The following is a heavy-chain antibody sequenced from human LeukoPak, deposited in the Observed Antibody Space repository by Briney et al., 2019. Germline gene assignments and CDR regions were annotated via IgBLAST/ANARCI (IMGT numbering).Heavy chain of an antibody. J-gene: IGHJ5*02. V-gene: IGHV3-15*01. CDR2: IRSKSDGGTS. CDR1: GFTFSSYG. CDR3: NLVVT. D-gene: IGHD2-15*01. Sequence: GRSLRLSCAASGFTFSSYGMHWVRQAPGKGLEWVGRIRSKSDGGTSDYAAPVKGRFTISRDDSKNTLYLQMNSLKTEDTAVYYCNLVVTWGQGTLVTVSS.